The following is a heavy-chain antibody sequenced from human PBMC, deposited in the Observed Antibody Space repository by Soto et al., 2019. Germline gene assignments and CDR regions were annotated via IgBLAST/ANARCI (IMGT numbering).Heavy chain of an antibody. D-gene: IGHD6-6*01. CDR1: GYTFTSYY. J-gene: IGHJ4*02. V-gene: IGHV1-46*03. CDR2: INPSGGST. Sequence: QVQLVQSGAEVKKPGASVKVSCKASGYTFTSYYMHWVRQAPGQGLEWMGIINPSGGSTSYAQKFQGRVTMSRDTSTSTGYMELSSLRSEDTAVDYCARGSGSSAGGGGVDYWGQGTLVTVSS. CDR3: ARGSGSSAGGGGVDY.